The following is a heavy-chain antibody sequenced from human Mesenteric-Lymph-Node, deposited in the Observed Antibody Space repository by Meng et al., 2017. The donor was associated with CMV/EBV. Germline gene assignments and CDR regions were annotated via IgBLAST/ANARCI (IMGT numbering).Heavy chain of an antibody. V-gene: IGHV3-21*01. D-gene: IGHD4-11*01. Sequence: GESLKISCAASGFTFSSYSMNWVRQAPGKGLEWVSSISSSSSYIYYADSVKGRFTISRDNAKNSLYLQMNSLRAEDTAAYYCARDGDYHRVNDCWGQGTLVNVSS. CDR3: ARDGDYHRVNDC. CDR1: GFTFSSYS. CDR2: ISSSSSYI. J-gene: IGHJ4*02.